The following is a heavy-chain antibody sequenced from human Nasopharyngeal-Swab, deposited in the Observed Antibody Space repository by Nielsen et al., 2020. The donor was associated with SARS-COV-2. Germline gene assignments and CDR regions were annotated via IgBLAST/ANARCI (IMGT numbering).Heavy chain of an antibody. J-gene: IGHJ4*02. CDR2: ISSSSCYI. V-gene: IGHV3-21*04. D-gene: IGHD1-26*01. Sequence: GESLKISCAASGFTFSSYSMNWVRQAPGKGLEWVSSISSSSCYIYYADSVKGRFTISRDNAKNTLYLQMNSLRAEDTAVYYCAKDRVGAQYYFDYWGQGTLVTVSS. CDR1: GFTFSSYS. CDR3: AKDRVGAQYYFDY.